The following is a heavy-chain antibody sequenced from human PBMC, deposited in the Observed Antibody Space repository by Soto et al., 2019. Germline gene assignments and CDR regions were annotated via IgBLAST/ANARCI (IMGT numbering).Heavy chain of an antibody. CDR3: ARDGANGMDV. J-gene: IGHJ6*02. Sequence: SETLSLTCTVSGGSISSYYWSWIRQPPGKGLEWIGYIYYSGSTNYNPSLKSRVTISVDTSKNQFSLKLSSVTAADTAVYYCARDGANGMDVWGQGTTVTVSS. CDR1: GGSISSYY. CDR2: IYYSGST. V-gene: IGHV4-59*12. D-gene: IGHD3-16*01.